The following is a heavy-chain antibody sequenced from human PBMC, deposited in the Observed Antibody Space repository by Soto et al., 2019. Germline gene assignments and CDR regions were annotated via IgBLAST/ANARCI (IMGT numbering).Heavy chain of an antibody. D-gene: IGHD3-3*01. Sequence: GGSLRLSCAASGFTFSSYGMHWVRQAPGKGLEWVALIWYDGSNKYYADSVKGRFTISRDNSKNTLYLQMNSLRAEDTAVYYCAVDFWSGSKYYYYGMDVWGQGTTVTVSS. V-gene: IGHV3-33*01. J-gene: IGHJ6*02. CDR3: AVDFWSGSKYYYYGMDV. CDR1: GFTFSSYG. CDR2: IWYDGSNK.